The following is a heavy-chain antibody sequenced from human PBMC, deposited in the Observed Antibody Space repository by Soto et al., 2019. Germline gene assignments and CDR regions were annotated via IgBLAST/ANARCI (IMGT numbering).Heavy chain of an antibody. Sequence: ETLSLTCAVYGGSFSGYYWSWIRQPPGKGLEWIGEINHSGSTNYNPSLKSRVTISVDTSKNQFSLKLSSVTAADTAVYYCARVFVVWPISSSSYYYYYYMDVWGKGTKVIGSS. CDR1: GGSFSGYY. V-gene: IGHV4-34*01. D-gene: IGHD2-21*01. J-gene: IGHJ6*03. CDR3: ARVFVVWPISSSSYYYYYYMDV. CDR2: INHSGST.